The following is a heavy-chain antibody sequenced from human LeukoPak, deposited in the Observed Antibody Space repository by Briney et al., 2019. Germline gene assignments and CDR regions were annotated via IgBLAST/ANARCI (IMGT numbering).Heavy chain of an antibody. CDR1: GFTFSSYW. J-gene: IGHJ4*02. D-gene: IGHD2-2*01. CDR2: IKQDGSEK. CDR3: ARVGPIGYCSSTSCYAGPLFDY. V-gene: IGHV3-7*03. Sequence: GGSLRLSCAASGFTFSSYWMSWVRQAPGKGLEWVANIKQDGSEKYYVDSVKGRFTISRDNAKNSPYLQMNSLRAEDTAVYYCARVGPIGYCSSTSCYAGPLFDYWGQGTLVTVSS.